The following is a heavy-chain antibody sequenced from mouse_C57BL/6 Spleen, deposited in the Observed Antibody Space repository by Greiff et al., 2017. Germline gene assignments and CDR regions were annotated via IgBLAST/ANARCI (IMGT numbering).Heavy chain of an antibody. V-gene: IGHV1-81*01. J-gene: IGHJ2*01. CDR1: GYTFTSYG. CDR3: ARRRVYYDYSYFDY. D-gene: IGHD2-4*01. CDR2: IYPRSGNT. Sequence: VQLQQSGAELARPGASVKLSCKASGYTFTSYGISWVKQRTGQGLEWIGEIYPRSGNTYYNEKFKGKATLTADKSSSTAYMELRSLISEDSAVYFCARRRVYYDYSYFDYWGQGTTLTVSS.